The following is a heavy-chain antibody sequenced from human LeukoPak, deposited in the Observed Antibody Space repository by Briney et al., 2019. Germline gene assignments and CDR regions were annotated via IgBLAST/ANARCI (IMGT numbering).Heavy chain of an antibody. CDR2: ISYDGSNK. CDR3: ARPMDYYDSSGYP. CDR1: GFTFSSYA. D-gene: IGHD3-22*01. V-gene: IGHV3-30-3*01. J-gene: IGHJ5*02. Sequence: GGSLRLSCAASGFTFSSYAMHWVRQAPGKGLEWVAVISYDGSNKYYADSVKGRFTISRDNSKNTLYLQMNSLRAEDTAVYYCARPMDYYDSSGYPWGQGTLVTVSS.